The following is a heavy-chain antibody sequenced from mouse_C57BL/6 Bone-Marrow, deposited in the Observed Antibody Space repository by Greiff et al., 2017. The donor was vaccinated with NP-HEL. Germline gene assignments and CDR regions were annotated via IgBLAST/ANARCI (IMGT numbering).Heavy chain of an antibody. CDR3: ARGSTTSMDY. V-gene: IGHV3-6*01. J-gene: IGHJ4*01. CDR1: GYSITSGYY. Sequence: DVKLQESGPGLVKPSQSLSLTCSVTGYSITSGYYWNWIRQFPGNKLEWMGYISYDGSNNYNPSLKNRISITRDTSKNQFFLKLNSVTTEDTATYYCARGSTTSMDYWGQGTSVTVSS. D-gene: IGHD6-1*01. CDR2: ISYDGSN.